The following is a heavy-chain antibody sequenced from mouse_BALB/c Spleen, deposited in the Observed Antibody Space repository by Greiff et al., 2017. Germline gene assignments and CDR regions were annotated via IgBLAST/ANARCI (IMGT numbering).Heavy chain of an antibody. CDR1: GFTFSSYT. V-gene: IGHV5-6-4*01. D-gene: IGHD2-4*01. CDR3: TRADYHYYDY. Sequence: VKLVESGGGLVKPGGSLKLSCAASGFTFSSYTMSWVRQTPEKRLEWVATISSGGSYTYYPDSVKGRFTISRDNAKNTLYLQMSSLKSEDTAMYYCTRADYHYYDYWGQGTTLTVSS. CDR2: ISSGGSYT. J-gene: IGHJ2*01.